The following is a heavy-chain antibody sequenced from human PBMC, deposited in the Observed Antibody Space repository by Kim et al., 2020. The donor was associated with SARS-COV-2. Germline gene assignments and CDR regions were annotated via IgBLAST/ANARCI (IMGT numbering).Heavy chain of an antibody. CDR2: ISSSSSYT. CDR1: GFTFSDYY. J-gene: IGHJ4*02. CDR3: ARGGYSGSYYVDY. Sequence: GGSLRLSCAASGFTFSDYYMSWIRQAPGKGLEWVSYISSSSSYTNYADSVKGRFTISRDNAKNSLYLQMNSLRAEDTAVYYCARGGYSGSYYVDYWGQGTLVTVSS. D-gene: IGHD1-26*01. V-gene: IGHV3-11*06.